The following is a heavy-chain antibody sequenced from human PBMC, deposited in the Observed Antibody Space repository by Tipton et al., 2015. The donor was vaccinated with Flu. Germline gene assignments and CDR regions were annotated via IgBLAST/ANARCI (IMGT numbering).Heavy chain of an antibody. D-gene: IGHD3-3*01. CDR3: ARAHSLYDFWSGYSHAFDI. Sequence: TLSLTSTVSGGSISSYYWSWIRQPPGKGLEWIGYIYYSGSTNYNPSLKSRVTISVDTSKNQFSLKLSSVTAADTAVYYCARAHSLYDFWSGYSHAFDIWGQGTMVTVSS. CDR1: GGSISSYY. J-gene: IGHJ3*02. V-gene: IGHV4-59*01. CDR2: IYYSGST.